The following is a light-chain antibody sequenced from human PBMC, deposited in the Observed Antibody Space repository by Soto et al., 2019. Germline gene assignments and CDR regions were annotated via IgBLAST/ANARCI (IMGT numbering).Light chain of an antibody. Sequence: QSALTQPASVSGSPGQSITISCTGTNTDIGVYDYVSWYQQHPGKAPKVIIYEVTNRPSGVSNRFSGSKSGDTASLTISGLQSEDEADYYCSSYTTRATLVFGGGTQLTVL. V-gene: IGLV2-14*01. CDR1: NTDIGVYDY. CDR2: EVT. J-gene: IGLJ3*02. CDR3: SSYTTRATLV.